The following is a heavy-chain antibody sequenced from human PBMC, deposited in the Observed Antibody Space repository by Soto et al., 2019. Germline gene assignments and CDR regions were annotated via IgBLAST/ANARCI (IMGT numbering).Heavy chain of an antibody. V-gene: IGHV3-74*01. CDR1: GFTFSSYW. CDR2: INGDGSST. D-gene: IGHD4-17*01. J-gene: IGHJ6*03. CDR3: ARAPSSYYGDYYYYYMDV. Sequence: GGSLRLSCAASGFTFSSYWMHWVRQAPGKGLVWVSRINGDGSSTSYADTVKGRFTISRDNAKNTLYLQMNSLRAEDTAVYYWARAPSSYYGDYYYYYMDVWGKGTTVTVSS.